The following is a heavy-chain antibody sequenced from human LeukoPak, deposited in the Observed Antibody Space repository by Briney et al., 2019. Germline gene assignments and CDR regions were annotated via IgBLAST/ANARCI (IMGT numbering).Heavy chain of an antibody. Sequence: SVKVSCKASGGTFCSYAISWVRQAPGQGLEWMGGIIPIFGTANYAQKFQGRVTITADKSTSTAYMELSSLRSEDTAVYYCARDIWGGSHARSPLGYYYYYMDVWGKGTTVTVSS. CDR3: ARDIWGGSHARSPLGYYYYYMDV. J-gene: IGHJ6*03. CDR2: IIPIFGTA. V-gene: IGHV1-69*06. D-gene: IGHD2-15*01. CDR1: GGTFCSYA.